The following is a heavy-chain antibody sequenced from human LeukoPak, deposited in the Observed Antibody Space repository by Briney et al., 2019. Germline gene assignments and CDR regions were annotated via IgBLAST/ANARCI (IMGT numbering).Heavy chain of an antibody. V-gene: IGHV3-74*01. CDR3: AREIAGRCDY. CDR2: INRGGSNT. J-gene: IGHJ4*02. Sequence: GGSLRLSCATSGFTFRKYWMHWVRQAPGKGLVWVSRINRGGSNTGYADFVKGRLTISRDNAKNTLYLQMNSLRAEDTAVYFCAREIAGRCDYWGQQTLVTHSS. CDR1: GFTFRKYW. D-gene: IGHD2/OR15-2a*01.